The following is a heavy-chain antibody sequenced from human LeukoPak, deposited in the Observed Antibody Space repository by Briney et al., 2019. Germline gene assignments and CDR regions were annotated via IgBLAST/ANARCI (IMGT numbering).Heavy chain of an antibody. CDR3: ARDGGGYGDLEYYFDY. CDR1: GFTVNSNY. J-gene: IGHJ4*02. CDR2: IYSGGDT. Sequence: GGSQRLSCASSGFTVNSNYMTWVRQAPGKGLEWVSVIYSGGDTFYADSVKGRFTISRDNSKNTLYLQMNNLRAEDTAVYYCARDGGGYGDLEYYFDYWGQGTLVTVSS. V-gene: IGHV3-66*01. D-gene: IGHD4-17*01.